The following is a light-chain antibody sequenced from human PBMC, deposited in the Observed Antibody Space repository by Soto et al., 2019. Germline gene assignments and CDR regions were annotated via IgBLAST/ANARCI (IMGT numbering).Light chain of an antibody. J-gene: IGKJ2*01. Sequence: IQLTQSPSSLSASVGDRVTITCRASQGISSYLAWYQQKPGKAPKLLIYAASTLESGVPSRFSGSGSGTDFTLTINRLQPEDFATYYCQQLNRFGQGTK. CDR1: QGISSY. V-gene: IGKV1-9*01. CDR3: QQLNR. CDR2: AAS.